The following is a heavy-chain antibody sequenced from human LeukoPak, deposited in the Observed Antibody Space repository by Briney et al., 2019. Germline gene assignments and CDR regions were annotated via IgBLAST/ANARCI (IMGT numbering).Heavy chain of an antibody. CDR2: IIPIFGIT. D-gene: IGHD3-22*01. V-gene: IGHV1-69*10. J-gene: IGHJ4*02. CDR1: GDTFRSNA. CDR3: ARDECYDSSGYPFDQ. Sequence: SVKVSCKVSGDTFRSNAVSWVRQGPRQGLEWMGGIIPIFGITNYAQKFQGRITVTADKSTSTAYMELSSLRSDDTAVYYCARDECYDSSGYPFDQWGQGTLVTVSS.